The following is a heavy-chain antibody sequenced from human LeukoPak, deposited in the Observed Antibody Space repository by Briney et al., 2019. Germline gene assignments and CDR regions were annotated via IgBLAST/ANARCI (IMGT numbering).Heavy chain of an antibody. J-gene: IGHJ4*02. CDR2: ISAYNGNT. Sequence: ASVKVSCKASGYTFTGYYMHWVRQAPGQGLEWMGWISAYNGNTNYAQKLQGRVTMTTDTSTSTAYMELRSLRSDDTAVYYCARGSGSRIRPGFDYWGQGTLVTVSS. V-gene: IGHV1-18*04. CDR3: ARGSGSRIRPGFDY. CDR1: GYTFTGYY. D-gene: IGHD3-10*01.